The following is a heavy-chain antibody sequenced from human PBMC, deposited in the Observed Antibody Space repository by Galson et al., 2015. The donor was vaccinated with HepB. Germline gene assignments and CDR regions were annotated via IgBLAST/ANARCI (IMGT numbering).Heavy chain of an antibody. CDR1: GGAISSYY. V-gene: IGHV4-4*07. D-gene: IGHD1-26*01. Sequence: ETLSLTCTVSGGAISSYYWSWIRQPAGQGLEWIGRIYTSGSTNYNPSLKSRVTMSIDASKDQFSLKLSSVTAADTAVYYCGGGSFYDFDYWGQGTLVTVSS. CDR2: IYTSGST. CDR3: GGGSFYDFDY. J-gene: IGHJ4*02.